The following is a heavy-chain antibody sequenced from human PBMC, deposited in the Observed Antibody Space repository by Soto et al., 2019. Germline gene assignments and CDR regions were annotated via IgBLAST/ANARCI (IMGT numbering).Heavy chain of an antibody. D-gene: IGHD1-26*01. CDR2: IKEDGSEK. CDR1: GFTFSSYW. CDR3: AKGGGRFEF. V-gene: IGHV3-7*01. Sequence: EVQLVESGGGLVQPGGSLRLSCAASGFTFSSYWMSWVRQAPGKGLEWVANIKEDGSEKHYVDSVEGRFTISRDNAKNSLSLQMTSLRAEDTATDYCAKGGGRFEFWGQGTLVTVSS. J-gene: IGHJ4*02.